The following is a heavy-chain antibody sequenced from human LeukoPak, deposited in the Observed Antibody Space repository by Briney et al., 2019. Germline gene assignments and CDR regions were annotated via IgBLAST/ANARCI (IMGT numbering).Heavy chain of an antibody. CDR2: IGTIPGVT. Sequence: GGSLRLSCAASGFTLSNYAMSWVRQAPGKGLEWVSVIGTIPGVTYYTESVKGRFTISRDNSKNTVYLQMNNLRAHDTALYFCAKAADTNYFRYGDYWGQGTLVTVSS. V-gene: IGHV3-23*01. J-gene: IGHJ4*02. D-gene: IGHD1-7*01. CDR1: GFTLSNYA. CDR3: AKAADTNYFRYGDY.